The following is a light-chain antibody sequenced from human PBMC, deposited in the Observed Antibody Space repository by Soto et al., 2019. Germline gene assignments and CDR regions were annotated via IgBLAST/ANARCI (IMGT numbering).Light chain of an antibody. V-gene: IGKV4-1*01. CDR1: QSVLYSSNNRTY. J-gene: IGKJ2*01. CDR2: WAS. Sequence: DIVMTQSPDSRAVSLGERATINCKSSQSVLYSSNNRTYLAWYQQKPGQPPKLRIYWASTRESGVPDRFSRRGSRPDFTLTTSGLQAEDVAVYYWQHYYTTPYTFGQWLQREIK. CDR3: QHYYTTPYT.